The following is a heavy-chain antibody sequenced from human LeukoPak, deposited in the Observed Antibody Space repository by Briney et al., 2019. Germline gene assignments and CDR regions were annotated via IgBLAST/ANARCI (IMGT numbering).Heavy chain of an antibody. J-gene: IGHJ6*03. V-gene: IGHV1-2*02. D-gene: IGHD6-6*01. CDR3: ARGRPRPLYYMDV. CDR2: INPNSGGT. CDR1: GYTFTSYY. Sequence: ASVKVSCTASGYTFTSYYMHWVRRAPGHGREGMGWINPNSGGTKYPQNCQGRVTMTTDTYISTAYIELSRLRSDDTAVYYCARGRPRPLYYMDVWGKGTTVTVSS.